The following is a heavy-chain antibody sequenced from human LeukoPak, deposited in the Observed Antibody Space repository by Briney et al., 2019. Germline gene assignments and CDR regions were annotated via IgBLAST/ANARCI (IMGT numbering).Heavy chain of an antibody. V-gene: IGHV3-11*01. CDR2: ISSSGSTI. D-gene: IGHD2-15*01. CDR3: ARSLGYCSGGSCPRRAFDI. Sequence: GGSLRLSCAASGFTFSDYYMSWIRQAPGKGLKWVPFISSSGSTIYYADSMKGRFTISRDNAKNSVYLQMNSLRAEDTAVYYCARSLGYCSGGSCPRRAFDIWGQGTVVTVSS. J-gene: IGHJ3*02. CDR1: GFTFSDYY.